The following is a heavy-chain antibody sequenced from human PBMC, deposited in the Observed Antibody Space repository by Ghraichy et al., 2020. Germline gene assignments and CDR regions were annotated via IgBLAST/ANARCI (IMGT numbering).Heavy chain of an antibody. J-gene: IGHJ6*02. V-gene: IGHV1-18*01. CDR1: GYTFTSYG. D-gene: IGHD2-2*01. CDR2: ISAYNGNT. CDR3: ARVGQDIVVVPAAMGSSYYYYGMDV. Sequence: ASVKVSCKASGYTFTSYGISWVRQAPGQGLEWMGWISAYNGNTNYAQKLQGRVTMTTDTSTSTAYMELRSLRSDDTAVYYCARVGQDIVVVPAAMGSSYYYYGMDVWGQGTTVTVSS.